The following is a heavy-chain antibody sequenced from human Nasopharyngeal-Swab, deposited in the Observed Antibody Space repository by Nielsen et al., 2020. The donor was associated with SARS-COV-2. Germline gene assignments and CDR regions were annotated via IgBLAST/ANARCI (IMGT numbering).Heavy chain of an antibody. CDR1: GYTFTDYY. Sequence: ASVKVSCKVSGYTFTDYYIQWVRQAPGQGLEWMGRINPNNGGTSYAQKFQGRVTLTLDTSINTAYMDLTSLRSDDTAVYYCAREIYYGSGSYYVDDAFDIWGQGTMVTVSS. D-gene: IGHD3-10*01. J-gene: IGHJ3*02. CDR2: INPNNGGT. V-gene: IGHV1-2*06. CDR3: AREIYYGSGSYYVDDAFDI.